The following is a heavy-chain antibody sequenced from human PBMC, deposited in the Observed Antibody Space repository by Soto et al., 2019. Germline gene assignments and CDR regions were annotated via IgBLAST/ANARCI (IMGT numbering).Heavy chain of an antibody. D-gene: IGHD1-7*01. CDR3: ARATGTSPFDS. Sequence: SETLSLTCTVSGGSVSSGSYYWSWIRQPPGKGLEGIGDIYYSRSTNYNPSLKVRVTISVYTSKNQFSLKLSSVAAAATAVYYCARATGTSPFDSWGQGTLVTVSS. CDR1: GGSVSSGSYY. CDR2: IYYSRST. V-gene: IGHV4-61*01. J-gene: IGHJ5*01.